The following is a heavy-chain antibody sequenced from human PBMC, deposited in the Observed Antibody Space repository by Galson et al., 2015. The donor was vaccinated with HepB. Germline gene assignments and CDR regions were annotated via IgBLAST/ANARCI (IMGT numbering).Heavy chain of an antibody. CDR1: GYSFTSFW. CDR2: TDPSDSYT. D-gene: IGHD6-19*01. Sequence: QSGAEVKKPGESLRISCKGSGYSFTSFWISWVRQMPGKGLEWMGRTDPSDSYTNYSPSFQGHVTISADMSINTAYLQWSSLRASDTAMYYCARHRVPEYAVAVLSIPGYYYGMDVWGQGTTVTVSS. J-gene: IGHJ6*02. V-gene: IGHV5-10-1*01. CDR3: ARHRVPEYAVAVLSIPGYYYGMDV.